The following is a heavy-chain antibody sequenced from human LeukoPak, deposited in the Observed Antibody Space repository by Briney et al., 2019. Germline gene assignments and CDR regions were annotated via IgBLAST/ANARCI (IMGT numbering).Heavy chain of an antibody. CDR1: GFTFSSYW. V-gene: IGHV3-7*01. Sequence: GGSLRLSCVASGFTFSSYWMTWVRQAPGKGLEGGANIKTDGRQKYYVDSWKGRFTISRDNAKNSLYLQMDSLSAEETAVYYCARVLNWVTYWGQGTLVSVSS. J-gene: IGHJ4*02. CDR3: ARVLNWVTY. CDR2: IKTDGRQK. D-gene: IGHD7-27*01.